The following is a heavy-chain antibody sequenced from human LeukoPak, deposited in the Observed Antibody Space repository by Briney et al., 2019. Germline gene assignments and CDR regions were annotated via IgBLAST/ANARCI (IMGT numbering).Heavy chain of an antibody. CDR1: GGSFSGYY. D-gene: IGHD6-13*01. V-gene: IGHV4-34*01. CDR3: ARRARDSSRYYYYYYMDV. Sequence: SETLSLTCAVYGGSFSGYYWSWIRQPPGKGLEWIGEINHSGSTNYNPSLKSRVTISVDTSKNQYSLKLSSVTAADTAVYYCARRARDSSRYYYYYYMDVWGKGTTVTVSS. J-gene: IGHJ6*03. CDR2: INHSGST.